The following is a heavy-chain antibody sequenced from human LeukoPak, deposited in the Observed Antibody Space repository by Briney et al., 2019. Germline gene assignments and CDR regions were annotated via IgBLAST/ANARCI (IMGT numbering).Heavy chain of an antibody. CDR1: GGSTSRHY. CDR2: VHTSGSP. J-gene: IGHJ5*02. V-gene: IGHV4-4*07. D-gene: IGHD3-10*01. CDR3: ARVSYNAGSFISGGWFDP. Sequence: PSENLSLTCDVSGGSTSRHYWSWIRLPAGKGLEWIGRVHTSGSPDYSPSLKSRVTMSVDTSKNQVSLRLSSMTAAVTAVYFCARVSYNAGSFISGGWFDPWGQGIRVTVSS.